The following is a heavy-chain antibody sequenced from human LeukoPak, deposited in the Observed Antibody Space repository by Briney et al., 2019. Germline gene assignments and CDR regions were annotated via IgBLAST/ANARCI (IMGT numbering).Heavy chain of an antibody. Sequence: GESLKISCKGSGYSFTSYWIGWVRQMSGKGLEWMGIIYPGDSDTRYSPSFQGQVTLSADKSISTAYLQWSSLKASDTAMYYCARQGQWLVSEIDYWGQGTLVTVSS. V-gene: IGHV5-51*01. D-gene: IGHD6-19*01. CDR3: ARQGQWLVSEIDY. CDR1: GYSFTSYW. J-gene: IGHJ4*02. CDR2: IYPGDSDT.